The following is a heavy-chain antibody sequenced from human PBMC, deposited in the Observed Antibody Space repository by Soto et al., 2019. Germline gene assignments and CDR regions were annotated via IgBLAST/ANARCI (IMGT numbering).Heavy chain of an antibody. CDR2: IYWDDDK. Sequence: SVPTLVNPTQTLTLTCTFSGFSLSTSGLGVGWIRQPPGKALEWLALIYWDDDKRYSPSLKSRLTITKDTSKNQVVLTMTNMDPVDTATYYCAHRPEYYYGSGSYYNSAFDIWGQGTMVTVSS. CDR3: AHRPEYYYGSGSYYNSAFDI. D-gene: IGHD3-10*01. V-gene: IGHV2-5*02. J-gene: IGHJ3*02. CDR1: GFSLSTSGLG.